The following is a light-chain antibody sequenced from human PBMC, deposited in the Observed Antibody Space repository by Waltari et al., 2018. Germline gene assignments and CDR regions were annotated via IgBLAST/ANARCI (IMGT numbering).Light chain of an antibody. CDR3: LQRSNWPYT. V-gene: IGKV3-11*01. CDR2: DAS. Sequence: EIVLTQSPATLSLSPGDRATLSCRARQTVRSFLAWYPQKPGQAPRLLIFDASSRAPGIPAKFRGSGSGTYFTLTVSNLEPEDFAVYYCLQRSNWPYTFGQGTRVEIK. CDR1: QTVRSF. J-gene: IGKJ2*01.